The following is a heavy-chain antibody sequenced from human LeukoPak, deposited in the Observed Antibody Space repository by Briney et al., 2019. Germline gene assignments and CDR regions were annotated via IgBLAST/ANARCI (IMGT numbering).Heavy chain of an antibody. CDR2: FDLEDGEI. Sequence: ASVKVSSKVSGYSLTELSLHWVRQPPGKGLEWVGGFDLEDGEIIYAQKFQGRDTMTEDTSTDTAYMELSSLRSEDTAVYYCARAPVLTAQAMVYYYYGMDVWGQGTTVTVSS. CDR1: GYSLTELS. V-gene: IGHV1-24*01. CDR3: ARAPVLTAQAMVYYYYGMDV. D-gene: IGHD5-18*01. J-gene: IGHJ6*02.